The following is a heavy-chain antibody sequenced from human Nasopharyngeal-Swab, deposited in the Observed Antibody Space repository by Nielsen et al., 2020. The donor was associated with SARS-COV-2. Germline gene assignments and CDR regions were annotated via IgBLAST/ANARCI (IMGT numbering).Heavy chain of an antibody. V-gene: IGHV1-69*04. CDR3: ATPWAGGPRVTYAFDI. J-gene: IGHJ3*02. Sequence: SVKVSCKASGGTFSSYAISWVRQAPGQGLEWMGRIIPILGIANYAEKFQGRVTMTEDTSTDTAYMEVSSLRSDDTAVYYCATPWAGGPRVTYAFDIWGQGTMVIVSS. D-gene: IGHD4-17*01. CDR1: GGTFSSYA. CDR2: IIPILGIA.